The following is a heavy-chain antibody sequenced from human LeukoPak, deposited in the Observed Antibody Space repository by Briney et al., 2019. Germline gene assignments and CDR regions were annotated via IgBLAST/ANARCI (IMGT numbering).Heavy chain of an antibody. CDR2: INPNSGGT. CDR1: VYTFTGYY. D-gene: IGHD6-19*01. CDR3: ARVRRGIAVANSDY. Sequence: ASVKVSCKASVYTFTGYYMHWVRQAPGQGLEWMGWINPNSGGTNYAQKFQGRVTMTRDTSISTAYVELSRLRSDDTAVYYCARVRRGIAVANSDYWGQGTLVTVSS. V-gene: IGHV1-2*02. J-gene: IGHJ4*02.